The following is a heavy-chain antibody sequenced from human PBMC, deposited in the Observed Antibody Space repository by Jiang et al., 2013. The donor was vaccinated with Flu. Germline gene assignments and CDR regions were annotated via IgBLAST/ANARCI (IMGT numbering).Heavy chain of an antibody. D-gene: IGHD7-27*01. Sequence: GRFTISRDNSKNTLYLQMNSLRAEDTAVYYCAKDLGHLLVLGYFDYWGQGTLVTVSS. CDR3: AKDLGHLLVLGYFDY. J-gene: IGHJ4*02. V-gene: IGHV3-30*02.